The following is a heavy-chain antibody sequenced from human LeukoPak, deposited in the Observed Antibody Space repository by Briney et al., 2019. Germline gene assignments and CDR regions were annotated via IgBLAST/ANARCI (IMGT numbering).Heavy chain of an antibody. CDR2: IYSGGTI. V-gene: IGHV3-53*01. CDR1: VVSVRTNY. Sequence: PGGSLRLSCAASVVSVRTNYMSWVRQAPGKGLEWVSVIYSGGTIRYADSVKGRFTISRDNSRDTLHLQMNSLRVDDTAVYYCVRAGHHLFYSDSSCHYGDAFDVWGHGTVVTVSS. J-gene: IGHJ3*01. CDR3: VRAGHHLFYSDSSCHYGDAFDV. D-gene: IGHD3-22*01.